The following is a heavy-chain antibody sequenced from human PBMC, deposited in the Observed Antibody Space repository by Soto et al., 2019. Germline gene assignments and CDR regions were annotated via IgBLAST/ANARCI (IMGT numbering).Heavy chain of an antibody. V-gene: IGHV3-9*01. CDR1: GFSFDHYA. CDR2: VTWHSRII. J-gene: IGHJ3*02. Sequence: QLLESGGGLVQPGGSLRLSCAASGFSFDHYAMHWVRQAPGKGLEWVSSVTWHSRIIGYADSVKGRFTISRDNAKNFLYLQMNGLRTEDTALYYCARDWEVVSGNGAFDMWGQGTMVTVSS. CDR3: ARDWEVVSGNGAFDM. D-gene: IGHD6-19*01.